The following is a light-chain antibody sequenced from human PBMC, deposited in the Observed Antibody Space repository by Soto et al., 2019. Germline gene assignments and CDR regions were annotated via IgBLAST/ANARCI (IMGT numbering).Light chain of an antibody. CDR3: QQCTSWPRT. CDR2: GAS. CDR1: QSVSGN. V-gene: IGKV3-15*01. J-gene: IGKJ2*01. Sequence: EIVMTQSPGTLSVSPGERATLSCRASQSVSGNLAWYQHKPGQAPRLLIYGASTRATGIPARFSGSGSGTEFTLTISSLQSEDFAVYYCQQCTSWPRTFGQGTKLEIK.